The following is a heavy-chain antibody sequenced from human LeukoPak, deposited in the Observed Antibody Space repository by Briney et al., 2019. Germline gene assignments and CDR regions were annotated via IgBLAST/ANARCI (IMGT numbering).Heavy chain of an antibody. Sequence: ASVKVSCKASEYTFTGYYMHWVRQAPGQGLEWVGWINPNSGGTNYAQKFQGRVTMTRDTSISTAYMELSRLRSDDTAVYYCARDPGYDSSGYFDYWGQGTLVTVSS. V-gene: IGHV1-2*02. CDR1: EYTFTGYY. D-gene: IGHD3-22*01. CDR3: ARDPGYDSSGYFDY. CDR2: INPNSGGT. J-gene: IGHJ4*02.